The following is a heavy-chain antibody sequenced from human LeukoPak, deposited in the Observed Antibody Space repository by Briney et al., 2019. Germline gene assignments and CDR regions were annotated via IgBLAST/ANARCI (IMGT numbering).Heavy chain of an antibody. V-gene: IGHV3-30*02. CDR2: IWFDGSNK. J-gene: IGHJ4*02. CDR3: AREGYYGSGSPPSLYFDY. D-gene: IGHD3-10*01. CDR1: GFIFSKDA. Sequence: GGSLRLSCAASGFIFSKDAMHWVRQAPGKGLEWVAFIWFDGSNKHYADSVKGRFTISRDNSRSTLYLQMNSLRPEDTAIYYCAREGYYGSGSPPSLYFDYWGQGTLVTVSS.